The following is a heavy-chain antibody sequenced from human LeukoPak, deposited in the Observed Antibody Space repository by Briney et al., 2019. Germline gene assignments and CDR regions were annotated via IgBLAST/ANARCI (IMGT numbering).Heavy chain of an antibody. CDR2: ISSSSSYI. D-gene: IGHD1-26*01. CDR3: ARDGIVGATSHYDYYYYMDV. Sequence: GGSLRLSCAASGFTFSSYSMNWVRQAPGKGLEWVSSISSSSSYIYYADSVKGRFTISRDNAKNSLYLQMNSLRAEDTAVYYCARDGIVGATSHYDYYYYMDVWGKGTTVTVSS. CDR1: GFTFSSYS. J-gene: IGHJ6*03. V-gene: IGHV3-21*01.